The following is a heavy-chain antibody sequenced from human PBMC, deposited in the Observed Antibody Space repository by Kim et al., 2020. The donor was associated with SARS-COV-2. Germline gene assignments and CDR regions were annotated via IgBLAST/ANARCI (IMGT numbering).Heavy chain of an antibody. CDR1: GFTFSNYW. CDR2: ITNDGSST. J-gene: IGHJ4*02. CDR3: ATIDHDNNVDY. V-gene: IGHV3-74*01. Sequence: GGSLRLSCAASGFTFSNYWMHWVRQTPGKGLVWVSRITNDGSSTNYVDSVKGRFIISRDNAKKTLYLQMNSLRTEDTAVYYCATIDHDNNVDYWGQGTVVTVSS. D-gene: IGHD2-8*01.